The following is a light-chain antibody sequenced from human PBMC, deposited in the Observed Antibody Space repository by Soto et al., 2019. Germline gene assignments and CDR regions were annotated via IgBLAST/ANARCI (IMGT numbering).Light chain of an antibody. CDR2: GAS. CDR1: QSVSSSY. Sequence: EIGLTQSPGTLSWSPGERATLSCGASQSVSSSYLAWYQQKPRHAPRLLIYGASNRATGIPDCFSGSASGTDFPLTISRLEPEDFAVDYCQQYGSSGTFGQGTKVDIK. V-gene: IGKV3-20*01. J-gene: IGKJ1*01. CDR3: QQYGSSGT.